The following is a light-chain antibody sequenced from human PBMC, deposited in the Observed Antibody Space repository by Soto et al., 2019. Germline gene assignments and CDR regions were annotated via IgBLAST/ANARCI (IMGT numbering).Light chain of an antibody. CDR1: QSIGSY. J-gene: IGKJ2*01. V-gene: IGKV1-39*01. CDR2: NAG. CDR3: QQSSIAPRT. Sequence: DIQMTQSPSSLSASVGDRVTITCRASQSIGSYLSWYQQKAGKAPKLLIYNAGSLQSGVPPSFSGSGSGTDFTLTISSLQPEDFATYYCQQSSIAPRTFGQGTKLEIK.